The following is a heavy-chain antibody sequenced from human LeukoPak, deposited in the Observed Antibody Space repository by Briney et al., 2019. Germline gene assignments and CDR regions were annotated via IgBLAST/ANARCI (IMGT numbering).Heavy chain of an antibody. CDR1: GGSISSSSYY. Sequence: SETLSLTCTVSGGSISSSSYYWGWIRQPPGKGLEWIGGIYYSGSTYYNPSLKSRVTISVDTSKNQFSLKLSSVTAADTAVYYCAREDPSSGYYNFDYWGQGTLVTVSS. CDR2: IYYSGST. D-gene: IGHD3-22*01. CDR3: AREDPSSGYYNFDY. V-gene: IGHV4-39*07. J-gene: IGHJ4*02.